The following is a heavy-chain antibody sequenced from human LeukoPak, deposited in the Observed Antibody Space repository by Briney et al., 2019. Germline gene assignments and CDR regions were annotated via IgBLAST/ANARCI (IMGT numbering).Heavy chain of an antibody. Sequence: SETLSLTCTVSGGSISSYYWSWIRQPPGKGLEWVGYIYYSGSTNYNPSLKSRVTISVDTSKNQFSLKLSSVTAADTAVYYCAVIAVAAPSDYWGQGTLVTVSS. D-gene: IGHD6-13*01. CDR3: AVIAVAAPSDY. J-gene: IGHJ4*02. CDR2: IYYSGST. V-gene: IGHV4-59*08. CDR1: GGSISSYY.